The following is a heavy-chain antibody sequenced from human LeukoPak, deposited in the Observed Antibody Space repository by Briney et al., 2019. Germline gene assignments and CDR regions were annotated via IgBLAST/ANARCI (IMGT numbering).Heavy chain of an antibody. CDR2: IYPGDSDT. J-gene: IGHJ4*02. V-gene: IGHV5-51*01. Sequence: GESLKISCQSSGYSFTNYLIAWVRQMPGKGLEWMGIIYPGDSDTRYSPSFQGQVTISADKSITTAYLQWSSLKASDTAMYYCARREYTYGPGALHYWGQGTLITVSS. CDR1: GYSFTNYL. CDR3: ARREYTYGPGALHY. D-gene: IGHD5-18*01.